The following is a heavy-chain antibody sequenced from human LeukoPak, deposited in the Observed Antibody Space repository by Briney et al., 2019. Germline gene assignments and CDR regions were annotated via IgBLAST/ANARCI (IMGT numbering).Heavy chain of an antibody. CDR3: ARRGGSYDTIDY. V-gene: IGHV4-59*08. CDR2: IYYSGST. CDR1: GGSISSYY. D-gene: IGHD1-26*01. Sequence: SETLSLTCTVSGGSISSYYWSWIRQPPGKGLEWIGYIYYSGSTNYNPSLKSRVTISVDTSKNQFSLKLSSVTAADTAVYYCARRGGSYDTIDYWGRGTLVTVSS. J-gene: IGHJ4*02.